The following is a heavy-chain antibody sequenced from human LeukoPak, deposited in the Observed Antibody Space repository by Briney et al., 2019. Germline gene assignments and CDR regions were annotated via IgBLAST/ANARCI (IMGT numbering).Heavy chain of an antibody. J-gene: IGHJ4*02. D-gene: IGHD6-13*01. CDR3: ARHETSSSWTSGFDY. V-gene: IGHV4-61*05. CDR1: GGSIDGSTGH. Sequence: PSETLSLTCTVSGGSIDGSTGHWGWIRQPPGKGLEWIGYIYYSGSTNYNPSLKSRVTISVDTSNNQFSLRLSSVTAADTAVYYCARHETSSSWTSGFDYWGQGTLVTVSS. CDR2: IYYSGST.